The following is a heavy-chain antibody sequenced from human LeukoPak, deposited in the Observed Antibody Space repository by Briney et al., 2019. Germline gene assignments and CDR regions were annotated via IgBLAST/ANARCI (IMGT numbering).Heavy chain of an antibody. V-gene: IGHV4-34*01. CDR3: ARLPLGAFGEVLNFDC. CDR2: INDSGTT. J-gene: IGHJ4*02. CDR1: SEFFSGYY. D-gene: IGHD3-10*01. Sequence: SETLSLTCGVSSEFFSGYYWGWIRQPPGKGLGWIGDINDSGTTKYNPTLESRVTVSIDTSKNQFSLKVKSVTAADTGVYYCARLPLGAFGEVLNFDCWGQGALVTVSS.